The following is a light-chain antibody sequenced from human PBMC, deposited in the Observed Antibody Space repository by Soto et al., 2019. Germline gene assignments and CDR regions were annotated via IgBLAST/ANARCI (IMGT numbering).Light chain of an antibody. CDR1: NIGGKS. CDR2: DDG. Sequence: SYELTRPPWVSVAPGQTARITCGGNNIGGKSVHWYQQKPGQAPVVVVYDDGDRPSGIPERFSGSNSGNTATLTISRAQAGDEADYYCQVWDRTTENVFGTGTKVTV. J-gene: IGLJ1*01. V-gene: IGLV3-21*02. CDR3: QVWDRTTENV.